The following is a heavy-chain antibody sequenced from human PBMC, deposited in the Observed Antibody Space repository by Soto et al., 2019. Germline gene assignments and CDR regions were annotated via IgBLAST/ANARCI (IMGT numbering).Heavy chain of an antibody. V-gene: IGHV1-8*01. CDR1: GYTFTEFD. Sequence: QVLLVQSGADVKKPGASVKVSCKTSGYTFTEFDINWVRQAPGQELEWMGWMNTNTGNTGYAHKCEGRVTMTRDTSMSTAYMELRWLRCVETAVYYCARVARFFGGDAGYWGQGTLVTVS. J-gene: IGHJ4*02. CDR2: MNTNTGNT. D-gene: IGHD3-16*01. CDR3: ARVARFFGGDAGY.